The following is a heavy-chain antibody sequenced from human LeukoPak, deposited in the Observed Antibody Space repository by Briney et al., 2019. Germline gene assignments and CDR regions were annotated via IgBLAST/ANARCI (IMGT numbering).Heavy chain of an antibody. Sequence: PSETLSLTCTVSGYSISSGYYWGWIRQPPGTGLEWIGSIYHSGSTYYNPSLKSRVTISVDTSKDQFSLKLSSVTAADTAVYYCARVAHKDIVVVPAAYAFDIWGQGTMVTVSS. D-gene: IGHD2-2*01. CDR3: ARVAHKDIVVVPAAYAFDI. V-gene: IGHV4-38-2*02. CDR1: GYSISSGYY. CDR2: IYHSGST. J-gene: IGHJ3*02.